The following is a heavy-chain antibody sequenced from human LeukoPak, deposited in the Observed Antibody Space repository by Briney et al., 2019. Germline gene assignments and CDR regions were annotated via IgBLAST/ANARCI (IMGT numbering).Heavy chain of an antibody. CDR3: AKGGGGTNYYYMDV. D-gene: IGHD1-1*01. CDR2: ISWNSGSI. V-gene: IGHV3-9*03. CDR1: GFTFSSYA. J-gene: IGHJ6*03. Sequence: GRSLRLSCAASGFTFSSYAIHWVRQAPGKGLESCSGISWNSGSIGYGNSVKGRFTISRDNPKHSLYLQMNSLRAEDMALYYCAKGGGGTNYYYMDVWDKGTRVTVSS.